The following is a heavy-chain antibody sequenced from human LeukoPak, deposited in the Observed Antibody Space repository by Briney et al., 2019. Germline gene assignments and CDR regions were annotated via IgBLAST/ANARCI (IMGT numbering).Heavy chain of an antibody. D-gene: IGHD2-15*01. V-gene: IGHV4-34*01. CDR1: GGSFSGYY. J-gene: IGHJ5*02. CDR3: ARGVVVVAVWFDP. Sequence: SGTLSLTCAVYGGSFSGYYWSWIRQPPGKGLEWIGEINHSGSTNYNPSLKSRVTISVDTSKNQFSLKLSSVTAADTAVYYCARGVVVVAVWFDPWGQGTLVTVSS. CDR2: INHSGST.